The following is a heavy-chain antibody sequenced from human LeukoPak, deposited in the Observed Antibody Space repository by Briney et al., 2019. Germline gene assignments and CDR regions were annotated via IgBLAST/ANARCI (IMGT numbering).Heavy chain of an antibody. V-gene: IGHV3-23*01. J-gene: IGHJ4*02. Sequence: PAGGSLRLSCAASGFTFSSYAMSWVRQAPGKGLEWVAVISSSGAATYYADSVKGRFTLSRDNSKNTLYLQMNSLRAEDTAVYYCAKVVSYGHFDYWGQGTLVTVSS. CDR3: AKVVSYGHFDY. CDR1: GFTFSSYA. D-gene: IGHD3-16*02. CDR2: ISSSGAAT.